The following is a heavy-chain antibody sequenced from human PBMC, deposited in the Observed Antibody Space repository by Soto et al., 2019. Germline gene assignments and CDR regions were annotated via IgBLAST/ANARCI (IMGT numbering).Heavy chain of an antibody. D-gene: IGHD6-13*01. CDR3: ARRSASSSWPNFDY. V-gene: IGHV4-34*01. CDR1: GGSFSGYY. J-gene: IGHJ4*02. CDR2: INHSGST. Sequence: SETLSLTCAVYGGSFSGYYWSWIRQPPGKGLEWIGEINHSGSTNYNPSLKSRVTISVDTSKNQFSLKLSSVTAADTAVYYCARRSASSSWPNFDYWGQGTLVTVSS.